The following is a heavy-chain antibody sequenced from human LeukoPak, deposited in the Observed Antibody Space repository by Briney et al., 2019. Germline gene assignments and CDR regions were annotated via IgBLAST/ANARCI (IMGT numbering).Heavy chain of an antibody. V-gene: IGHV3-23*01. D-gene: IGHD1-26*01. J-gene: IGHJ4*02. Sequence: PGGSLRLACAASGFTFSSYAMSWVRQAPGKGLEWVLAISGSGGSTFYADSVKGRFTTSRDNSKNTLYLQMDNLRAEDTALYYCAKVNSGSYLFYFDYWGQGTLATVSS. CDR2: ISGSGGST. CDR3: AKVNSGSYLFYFDY. CDR1: GFTFSSYA.